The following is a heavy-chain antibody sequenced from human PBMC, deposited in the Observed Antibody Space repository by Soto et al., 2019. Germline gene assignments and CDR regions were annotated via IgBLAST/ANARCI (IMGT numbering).Heavy chain of an antibody. Sequence: PGGSLRLSCVASGFTFGSFAMHWVRQTPGKGLVWVSRINSDGSTTNYADSVKGRFTISRDNAKNTLYLQMNTLRAEDTAVYFCARSHFSNSRIDYWGLGMLVTVSS. D-gene: IGHD6-6*01. CDR3: ARSHFSNSRIDY. CDR1: GFTFGSFA. CDR2: INSDGSTT. V-gene: IGHV3-74*01. J-gene: IGHJ4*02.